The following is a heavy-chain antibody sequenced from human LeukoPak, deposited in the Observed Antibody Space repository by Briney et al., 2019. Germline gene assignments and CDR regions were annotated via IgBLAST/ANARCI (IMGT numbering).Heavy chain of an antibody. D-gene: IGHD4-17*01. CDR2: ISNTATTK. Sequence: GGSLRLSCAASGFTFSSYEKNWVRQTPGRGLEWVSYISNTATTKYYADSLKGRFTVSRDNTKNSLYLQMNSLGAEDTAIYYCARTVDYGDYRGWYFDLWGRGTLVTVSS. J-gene: IGHJ2*01. CDR1: GFTFSSYE. CDR3: ARTVDYGDYRGWYFDL. V-gene: IGHV3-48*03.